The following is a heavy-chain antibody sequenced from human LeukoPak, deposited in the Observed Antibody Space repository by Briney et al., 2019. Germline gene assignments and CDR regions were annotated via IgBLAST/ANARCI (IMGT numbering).Heavy chain of an antibody. D-gene: IGHD6-13*01. CDR1: GGSISSSSYY. CDR2: IYYSGST. J-gene: IGHJ4*02. V-gene: IGHV4-39*07. Sequence: SETLSLTCTVSGGSISSSSYYWGWIRQPPGKGLEWIGSIYYSGSTYYNPSLKSLVTISVDTSKNQFSLKLSSVTAADTAVYYCARGAAAAGIYYFDYWGQGTLVTVSS. CDR3: ARGAAAAGIYYFDY.